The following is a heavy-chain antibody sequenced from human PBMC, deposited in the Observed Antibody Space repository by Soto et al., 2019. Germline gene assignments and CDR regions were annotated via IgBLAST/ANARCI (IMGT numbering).Heavy chain of an antibody. V-gene: IGHV3-13*01. CDR1: GFTFSSYD. CDR3: ARADSSAGALDY. Sequence: GGSLRLSCAASGFTFSSYDMHWVRQATGKGLERVSAIGTAGDTYYPGSVKGRFTISRENAKNSLYLQMNSLRAEDTAVYYCARADSSAGALDYWGQGTLVTVSS. CDR2: IGTAGDT. J-gene: IGHJ4*02. D-gene: IGHD3-22*01.